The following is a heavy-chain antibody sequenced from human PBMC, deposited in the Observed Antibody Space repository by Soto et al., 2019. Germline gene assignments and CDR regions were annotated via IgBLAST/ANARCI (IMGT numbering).Heavy chain of an antibody. CDR2: MYNTGST. Sequence: ASETLSLTCTVSGGSISGYYWSWIRQPPGKRLEWIGYMYNTGSTIYNPSLKSRVTISVDTSKNQFSLKLNSVTAADTAVYYCGRDLWGYCGADCYPLDVWGQGTTVTVSS. D-gene: IGHD2-21*02. CDR1: GGSISGYY. V-gene: IGHV4-59*01. J-gene: IGHJ6*02. CDR3: GRDLWGYCGADCYPLDV.